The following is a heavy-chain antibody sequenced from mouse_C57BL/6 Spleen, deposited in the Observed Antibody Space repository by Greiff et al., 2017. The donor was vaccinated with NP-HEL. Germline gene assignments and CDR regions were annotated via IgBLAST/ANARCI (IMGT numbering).Heavy chain of an antibody. CDR3: ARYAGGYLDY. CDR2: SRNKANDYTT. V-gene: IGHV7-1*01. CDR1: GFTFSNFY. J-gene: IGHJ2*01. Sequence: EVKLMESGGGLVQSGRSLRLSCATSGFTFSNFYMEWVRQAPGKGLEWITASRNKANDYTTEYSASVKGRFIVFRDTSQSILYLQMNALRAEDTAIYYCARYAGGYLDYWGQGTTLTVSS.